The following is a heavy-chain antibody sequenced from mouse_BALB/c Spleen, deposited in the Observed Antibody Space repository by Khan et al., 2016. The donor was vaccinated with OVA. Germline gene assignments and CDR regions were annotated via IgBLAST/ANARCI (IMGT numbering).Heavy chain of an antibody. CDR2: IYPDDGAT. CDR3: ANSWYDSFDY. Sequence: QVQLKESGAELVRPGSSVNISCKASGFAFSNYWMNWVKQRPGQGLEWIGEIYPDDGATSYNGKFRGIAILTADKSSSTACMQLSSTSSEDSAVYFCANSWYDSFDYWGQGTLVTVSA. CDR1: GFAFSNYW. V-gene: IGHV1-80*01. J-gene: IGHJ3*01. D-gene: IGHD2-14*01.